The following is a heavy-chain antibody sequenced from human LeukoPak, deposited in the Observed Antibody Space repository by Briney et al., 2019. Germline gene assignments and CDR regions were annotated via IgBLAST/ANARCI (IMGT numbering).Heavy chain of an antibody. D-gene: IGHD2-2*01. V-gene: IGHV3-33*06. CDR3: AKRIVPGDTPEYFQH. CDR1: GFTFSSYG. J-gene: IGHJ1*01. CDR2: IWYDGSNK. Sequence: PGRSLRLSCAASGFTFSSYGMHWVRQAPGKGLEWVAVIWYDGSNKYYADSVKGRFTISRDNSKNTLYLQMNSLRADDTAVYYCAKRIVPGDTPEYFQHWGQGTLVTVSS.